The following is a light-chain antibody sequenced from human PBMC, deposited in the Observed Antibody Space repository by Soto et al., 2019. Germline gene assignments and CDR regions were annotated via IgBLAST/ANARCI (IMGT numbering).Light chain of an antibody. Sequence: EIVLTQSPGTLSLSPGERATLSCRASQSVSSSYLAWYQQKPGQAPRLLIYGASSRATGIPGRFSGSGSGTDLTLTISRLEPEDFAVYYCQQYGSSPPITFGPGTKVDIK. CDR1: QSVSSSY. V-gene: IGKV3-20*01. CDR2: GAS. CDR3: QQYGSSPPIT. J-gene: IGKJ3*01.